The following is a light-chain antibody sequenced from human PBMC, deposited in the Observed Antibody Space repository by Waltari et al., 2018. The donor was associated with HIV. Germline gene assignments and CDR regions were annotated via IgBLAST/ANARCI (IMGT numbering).Light chain of an antibody. Sequence: QSVLTQPPSASGTPGQRVTISCSGSRSNIGSNTVSWYQQLPGTAPKLFIYSNSQRPAGVPDRFSGSKSGTSASLAISGLQSEDEAEYYCAAWDDSLNGWVFGGGTKLTVV. J-gene: IGLJ3*02. CDR3: AAWDDSLNGWV. CDR2: SNS. CDR1: RSNIGSNT. V-gene: IGLV1-44*01.